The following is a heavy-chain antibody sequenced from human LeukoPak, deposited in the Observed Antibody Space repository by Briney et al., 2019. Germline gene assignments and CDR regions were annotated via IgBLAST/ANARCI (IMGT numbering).Heavy chain of an antibody. D-gene: IGHD4-17*01. Sequence: ASVKVSCKASGYTFTGYYMHWVRQAPGQGLEWMGWINPNSGGINYAQKVQGRVTMTTDTSTSTGYMELRSLRADDTAVYYCARENGDYYFDYWGQGTLVTVSS. CDR1: GYTFTGYY. CDR3: ARENGDYYFDY. J-gene: IGHJ4*02. V-gene: IGHV1-2*02. CDR2: INPNSGGI.